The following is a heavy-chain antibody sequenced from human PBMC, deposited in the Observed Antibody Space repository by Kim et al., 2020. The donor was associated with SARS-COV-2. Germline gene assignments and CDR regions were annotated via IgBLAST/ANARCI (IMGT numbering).Heavy chain of an antibody. CDR2: IDTNTGNP. Sequence: ASVKVSCKTSGYTFSDYPLSWLRQAPGKGPEWLGWIDTNTGNPVNAKGFAGRFVFSLDTSVNTAYLQISSLKAADTAIYYCARDQDHSLYFDYWGQGTLV. CDR1: GYTFSDYP. V-gene: IGHV7-4-1*01. D-gene: IGHD4-4*01. J-gene: IGHJ4*02. CDR3: ARDQDHSLYFDY.